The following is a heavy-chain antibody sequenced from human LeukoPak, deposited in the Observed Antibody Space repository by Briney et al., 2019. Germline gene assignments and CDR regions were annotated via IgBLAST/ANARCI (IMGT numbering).Heavy chain of an antibody. CDR2: ISSSSSPI. V-gene: IGHV3-48*04. Sequence: GGSLRLSCAASGFTLSNYNMNWVRQAPGKGLEWVSYISSSSSPIYYADSVKGRFTISRDNAKNSLYLQMNSLRAEDTAVYYCARVEGCSSTSCYTHPFDYWGQGTLVTVSS. CDR3: ARVEGCSSTSCYTHPFDY. J-gene: IGHJ4*02. D-gene: IGHD2-2*02. CDR1: GFTLSNYN.